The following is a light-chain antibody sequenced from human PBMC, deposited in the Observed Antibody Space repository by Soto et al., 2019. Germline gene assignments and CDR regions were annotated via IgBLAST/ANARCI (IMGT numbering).Light chain of an antibody. V-gene: IGKV1-16*02. CDR2: GAS. CDR3: QQYHSYPVT. J-gene: IGKJ4*01. Sequence: DIQMTQSPSSLSASVGDTVTITCRASQGINNFLAWFQQKPGKAPKSLIYGASSLQSWVPSKFSGSGSDTGFTLTISSLQPEDSATYFCQQYHSYPVTFGGGTKVEIK. CDR1: QGINNF.